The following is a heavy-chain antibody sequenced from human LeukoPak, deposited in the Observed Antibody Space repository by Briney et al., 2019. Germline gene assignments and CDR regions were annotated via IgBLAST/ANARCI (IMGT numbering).Heavy chain of an antibody. CDR2: IHYSGGT. CDR1: GASINSYW. D-gene: IGHD1-14*01. V-gene: IGHV4-59*08. CDR3: HVLFDPDNHSYWFDP. Sequence: PSETLSLTCSVSGASINSYWWSWIRQPPGRGLEWIAYIHYSGGTNYNPTLKSRVTISLNTSNNQVSLMLTSVTAADPAGCATHVLFDPDNHSYWFDPWGQGTLVTVSS. J-gene: IGHJ5*02.